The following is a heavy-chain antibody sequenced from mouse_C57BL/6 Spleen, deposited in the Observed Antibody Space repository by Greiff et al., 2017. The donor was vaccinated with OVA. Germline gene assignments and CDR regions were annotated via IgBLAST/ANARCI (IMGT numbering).Heavy chain of an antibody. V-gene: IGHV1-69*01. CDR2: IDPSDSYT. J-gene: IGHJ2*01. CDR3: ARGLRREGDY. Sequence: VKLQQPGAELVMPGASVKLSCKASGYTFTSYWMHWVKQRPGQGLEWIGEIDPSDSYTNYNQKFKGKSTLTVDKSSSTAYMQLSSLTSEDSAVYYCARGLRREGDYWGQGTTLTVSS. CDR1: GYTFTSYW. D-gene: IGHD2-4*01.